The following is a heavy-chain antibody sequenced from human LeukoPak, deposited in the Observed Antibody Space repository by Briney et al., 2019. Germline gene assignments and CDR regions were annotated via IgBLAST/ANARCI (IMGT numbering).Heavy chain of an antibody. CDR2: IYYSGST. Sequence: SETLSLTCTVSGGSISSTGSFWGWIRQPPGKGLEWIGSIYYSGSTNYNPSLRSRVTISVDTSKNQFSLKLSSVTAADTAVYYCARGDSSSWYDQADAFDIWGQGTMVTVSS. D-gene: IGHD6-13*01. CDR1: GGSISSTGSF. V-gene: IGHV4-39*07. J-gene: IGHJ3*02. CDR3: ARGDSSSWYDQADAFDI.